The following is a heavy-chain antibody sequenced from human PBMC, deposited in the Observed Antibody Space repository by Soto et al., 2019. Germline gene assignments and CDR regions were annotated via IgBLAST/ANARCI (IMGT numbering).Heavy chain of an antibody. CDR2: MYHSGST. CDR3: ARVPDY. CDR1: GGSISSYY. Sequence: PSETLSLTCTVSGGSISSYYWSRIRQPPGKGLEWIGYMYHSGSTYYNPSLKSRVTISIDRSKNQFSLKLSSVTAADTDAYYCARVPDYWGQGILVTVSS. J-gene: IGHJ4*02. V-gene: IGHV4-59*12. D-gene: IGHD2-2*01.